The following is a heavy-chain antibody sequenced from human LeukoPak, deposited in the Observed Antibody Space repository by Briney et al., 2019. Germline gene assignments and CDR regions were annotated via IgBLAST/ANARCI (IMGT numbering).Heavy chain of an antibody. CDR2: IKHDGSEK. Sequence: GGSLRLSCAASGFILNGWAMHWVRQAPGKGLEWVASIKHDGSEKYYVDSVRGRFTISRDNTMNSLYLQMSSLRAEDTAVYYCATDRGWRTSGYYLYYFEYWGQGTLVTYSS. D-gene: IGHD3-3*01. J-gene: IGHJ4*02. V-gene: IGHV3-7*01. CDR3: ATDRGWRTSGYYLYYFEY. CDR1: GFILNGWA.